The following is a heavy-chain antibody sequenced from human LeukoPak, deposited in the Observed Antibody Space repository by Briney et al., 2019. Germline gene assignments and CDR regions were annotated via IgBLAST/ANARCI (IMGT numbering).Heavy chain of an antibody. V-gene: IGHV1-69*06. J-gene: IGHJ6*03. CDR3: ARDPGQLVRPVSDLRIDNYYYYMDV. D-gene: IGHD6-6*01. Sequence: GASVKVSCRASGYTFSSYAISWVRQAPGQGLEWMGGIIPIFGTANYAQKFQGRVTITADKSTSTAYMELSSLRSEDTAVYYCARDPGQLVRPVSDLRIDNYYYYMDVWGKGTTVTVSS. CDR2: IIPIFGTA. CDR1: GYTFSSYA.